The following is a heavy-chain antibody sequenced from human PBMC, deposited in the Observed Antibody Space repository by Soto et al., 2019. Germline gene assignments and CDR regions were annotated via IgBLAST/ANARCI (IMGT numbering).Heavy chain of an antibody. CDR2: LWYDGSDK. CDR1: GFTFSSYA. CDR3: VSARREYFDYAGQLQQ. Sequence: QVQLVESGGGVVQPGKSLRLSCVASGFTFSSYAMHWVRQAPGKGLEWVAVLWYDGSDKYYGESVKGRLTISRDNSKNMLSLQSNVLRVDDTAIYYCVSARREYFDYAGQLQQWGEGSLVTV. D-gene: IGHD3-9*01. J-gene: IGHJ1*01. V-gene: IGHV3-33*03.